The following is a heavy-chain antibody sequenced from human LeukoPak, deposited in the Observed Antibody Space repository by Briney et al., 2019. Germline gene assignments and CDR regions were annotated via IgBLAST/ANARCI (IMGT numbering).Heavy chain of an antibody. D-gene: IGHD2-21*01. CDR3: VHRLAYCGGDCFDF. J-gene: IGHJ4*02. CDR2: IYWDDDK. V-gene: IGHV2-5*02. Sequence: SGPTLVNPTQTLTLTCTFSGFSLRIGDVGVGWIRQPPGKALEWLALIYWDDDKRYNPSLQGRLTITGDTSRNQVVLTVTNMDPVDTATYYCVHRLAYCGGDCFDFWGQGTPVTVSS. CDR1: GFSLRIGDVG.